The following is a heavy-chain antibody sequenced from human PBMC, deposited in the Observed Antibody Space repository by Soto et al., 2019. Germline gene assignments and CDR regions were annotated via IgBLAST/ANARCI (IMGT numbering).Heavy chain of an antibody. D-gene: IGHD2-15*01. CDR2: IWDDGSNK. CDR1: GFTFSSYG. J-gene: IGHJ4*02. CDR3: ARDSGYCSGGSCGNDY. V-gene: IGHV3-33*01. Sequence: QVQLVESGGGVVQPGRSLRLSCAASGFTFSSYGMHWVRQAPGKGLEWVAVIWDDGSNKYYADSVKGRFTISRDNSKNTLYLQMNSLRAEDTAVYYCARDSGYCSGGSCGNDYWGQGTLVTVSS.